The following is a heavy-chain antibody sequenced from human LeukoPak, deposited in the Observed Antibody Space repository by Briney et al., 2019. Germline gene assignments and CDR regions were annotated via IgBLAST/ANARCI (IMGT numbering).Heavy chain of an antibody. J-gene: IGHJ4*02. CDR3: AREISIGGAHLDY. V-gene: IGHV3-30-3*01. D-gene: IGHD3-3*02. CDR2: ISYDGGNK. Sequence: GGSLRLSCAASGFTFSSYAMHWVRQAPGKGLEWVAVISYDGGNKYYADSVKGRFTISRDNSKNTLYLQMNSLRAEDTAVYYCAREISIGGAHLDYWGQGTLVTVSS. CDR1: GFTFSSYA.